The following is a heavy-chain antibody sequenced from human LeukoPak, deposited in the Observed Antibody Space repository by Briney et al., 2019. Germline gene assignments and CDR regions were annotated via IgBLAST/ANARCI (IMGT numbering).Heavy chain of an antibody. J-gene: IGHJ4*02. Sequence: GGSLRLSCAASGFTFSSYAMSWVRQAPGKGLEWVSAISGSGGSTYYADSVKGRFTISRDNSKNTLYLQMNSLRAEDTAVYYCARGSTGGRYFDWLLSYWGQGTLVTVSS. CDR2: ISGSGGST. D-gene: IGHD3-9*01. V-gene: IGHV3-23*01. CDR3: ARGSTGGRYFDWLLSY. CDR1: GFTFSSYA.